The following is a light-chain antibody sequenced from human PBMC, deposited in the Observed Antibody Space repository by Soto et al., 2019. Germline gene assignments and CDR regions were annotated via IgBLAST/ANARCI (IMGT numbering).Light chain of an antibody. Sequence: EIVMTQSPATLSLSPGERATLSCRASQSVSIYLAWYQQKPGQAPRLLIYDASNRATGIPARFSGSGSGTDFTLTISSLEPEDFAVYYCQHRSNWPRTFGQGTKVDIK. J-gene: IGKJ1*01. V-gene: IGKV3-11*01. CDR2: DAS. CDR1: QSVSIY. CDR3: QHRSNWPRT.